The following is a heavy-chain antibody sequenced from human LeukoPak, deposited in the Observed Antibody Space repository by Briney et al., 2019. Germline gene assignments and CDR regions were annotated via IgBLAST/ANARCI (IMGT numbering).Heavy chain of an antibody. J-gene: IGHJ5*02. V-gene: IGHV3-64*04. Sequence: PGGSLRLSCSASGFTFSSYAWHWVRQAPGKGLEYVSAISSNGGSTYYADSVKGRFTISRDNSKNTLYLQMHSLRAEDTAVYYCARTLQEWELYNWFDPWGRGTLVTVSS. CDR3: ARTLQEWELYNWFDP. CDR1: GFTFSSYA. CDR2: ISSNGGST. D-gene: IGHD1-26*01.